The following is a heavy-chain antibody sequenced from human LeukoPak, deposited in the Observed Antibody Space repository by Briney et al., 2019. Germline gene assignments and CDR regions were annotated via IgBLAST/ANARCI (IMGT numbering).Heavy chain of an antibody. J-gene: IGHJ6*02. D-gene: IGHD2-2*01. CDR2: IWYDGSNK. CDR1: GFTFSSYA. Sequence: PGGSLRLSCAASGFTFSSYAMSWVRQAPGKGLEWVAVIWYDGSNKYYADSVKGRFTISRDNSKNTLYLQMNSLRAEDTAVYYCARGECSSTSCYYYYYYGMDVWGQGTTVTVSS. V-gene: IGHV3-33*08. CDR3: ARGECSSTSCYYYYYYGMDV.